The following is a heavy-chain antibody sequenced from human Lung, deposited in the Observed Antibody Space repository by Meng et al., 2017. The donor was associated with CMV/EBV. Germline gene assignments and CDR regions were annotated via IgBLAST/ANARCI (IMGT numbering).Heavy chain of an antibody. V-gene: IGHV3-30*02. CDR1: GFTFSSYS. CDR2: IRYDGSNK. J-gene: IGHJ6*02. D-gene: IGHD6-6*01. Sequence: SXAASGFTFSSYSMHWVRQAPGKGLEWVAFIRYDGSNKYYADSVKGRFTISRDNSKNTLYLQMNSLRAEDTAVYYCAKGDLGSSPYYYYYGMDVWGQGTXVTVSS. CDR3: AKGDLGSSPYYYYYGMDV.